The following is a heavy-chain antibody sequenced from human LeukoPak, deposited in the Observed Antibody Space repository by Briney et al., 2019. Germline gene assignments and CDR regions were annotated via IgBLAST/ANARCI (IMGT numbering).Heavy chain of an antibody. J-gene: IGHJ2*01. Sequence: SETLSLTCAVYGGSFSGYYWSWIRQPPGKGLEWIGEINHSGSTNYNPSLKSRVTISVDTSKNQFSLKLSSVTAADTAVYYCARRGALWFGEDNWYFDLWDRGTLVTVSS. V-gene: IGHV4-34*01. CDR1: GGSFSGYY. CDR3: ARRGALWFGEDNWYFDL. CDR2: INHSGST. D-gene: IGHD3-10*01.